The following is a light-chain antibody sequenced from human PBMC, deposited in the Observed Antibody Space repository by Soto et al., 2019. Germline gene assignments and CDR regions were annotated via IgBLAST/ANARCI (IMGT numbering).Light chain of an antibody. J-gene: IGLJ2*01. CDR2: SNN. CDR1: SSNIGSNT. CDR3: AAWDDSLNGQEV. Sequence: QSVLTQPASASGTPGQRVTISCSGSSSNIGSNTVNWYQQLPGTAPKLLIYSNNQRPSGVPDRFSGSKSGTSASLAISGLQSEDEADYYCAAWDDSLNGQEVFGGGTKLTVL. V-gene: IGLV1-44*01.